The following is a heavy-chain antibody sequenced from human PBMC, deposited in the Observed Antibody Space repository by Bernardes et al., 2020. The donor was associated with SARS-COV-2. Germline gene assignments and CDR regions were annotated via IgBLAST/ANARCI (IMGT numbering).Heavy chain of an antibody. D-gene: IGHD5-12*01. CDR2: ISGSGITA. CDR1: GFRFNEFA. V-gene: IGHV3-23*01. CDR3: ARVYWWYGDGYNYKYIDY. J-gene: IGHJ4*02. Sequence: GGSLRLSCVGSGFRFNEFAMTWVRQAPRKGLEWVSSISGSGITADYADSVQGRFTISRDKGKNTVYLEIKNLRAEDTAAYYCARVYWWYGDGYNYKYIDYWGRGTLVTVSS.